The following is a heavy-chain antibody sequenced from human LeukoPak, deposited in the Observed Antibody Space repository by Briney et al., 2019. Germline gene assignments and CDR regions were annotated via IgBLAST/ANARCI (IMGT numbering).Heavy chain of an antibody. CDR2: IASDGSHT. CDR1: GFTFSNYF. Sequence: PGRSLRLSCAASGFTFSNYFMHWVRQAPGKGLEWVADIASDGSHTFYMESVKGRFTISRDNSKNTLYLQMNSLRAEDTAVYFCARERQDTVIHWGAFDIWGQGKMVTVSS. J-gene: IGHJ3*02. CDR3: ARERQDTVIHWGAFDI. V-gene: IGHV3-30*04. D-gene: IGHD2-21*02.